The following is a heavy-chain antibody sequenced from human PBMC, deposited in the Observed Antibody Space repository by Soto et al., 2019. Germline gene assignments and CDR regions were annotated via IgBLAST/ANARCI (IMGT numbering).Heavy chain of an antibody. CDR2: INHSGSA. J-gene: IGHJ4*02. D-gene: IGHD3-9*01. V-gene: IGHV4-34*01. Sequence: QVQLQQWGAGLLKPSETLSLTCAVYGGPFSGYYWSWIRQPPGKGLEWIGEINHSGSANYNPSLKSRVTISEDTSKNQFSLQVTSVTAADTAVYYCARGQYHDVLTGYRNGVFDYWGQGTLVTVSS. CDR3: ARGQYHDVLTGYRNGVFDY. CDR1: GGPFSGYY.